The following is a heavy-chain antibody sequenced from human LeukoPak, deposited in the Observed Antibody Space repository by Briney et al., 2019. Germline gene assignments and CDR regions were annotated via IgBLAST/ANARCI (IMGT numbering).Heavy chain of an antibody. J-gene: IGHJ6*03. CDR1: GYTFTGYY. CDR2: INPNTGGT. CDR3: ARGPGGRSGYYPLEDYYYYYYLDV. V-gene: IGHV1-2*02. D-gene: IGHD3-22*01. Sequence: ASVKVSCKASGYTFTGYYIHWVRQAPGQGLEWVGWINPNTGGTNCAQKLHYRVTMTRDTSISTAYMELRSLRSDDTAVYYCARGPGGRSGYYPLEDYYYYYYLDVWGKGTTVTVSS.